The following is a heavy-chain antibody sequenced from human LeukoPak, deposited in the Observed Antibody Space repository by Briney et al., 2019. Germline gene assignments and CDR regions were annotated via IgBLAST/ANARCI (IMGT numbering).Heavy chain of an antibody. V-gene: IGHV3-21*04. CDR1: GFTFSSYS. D-gene: IGHD3-22*01. J-gene: IGHJ3*02. CDR2: ISSSSSYI. Sequence: GGSLRLSCAASGFTFSSYSMNWVRQAPGKGLEWVSSISSSSSYIYYADSVKGRFTISRDNAKNSLYLQMNSLRAEDTAVYYCAKDPFYYYDSSGLDAFDIWGQGTMVTVSS. CDR3: AKDPFYYYDSSGLDAFDI.